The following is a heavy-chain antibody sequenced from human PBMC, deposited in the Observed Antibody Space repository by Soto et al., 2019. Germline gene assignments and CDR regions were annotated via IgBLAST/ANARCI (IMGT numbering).Heavy chain of an antibody. CDR3: ARQEQWLDRAFDY. D-gene: IGHD6-19*01. V-gene: IGHV4-39*01. CDR1: GGSISSSSYY. CDR2: IYYSGST. Sequence: QLQLQESGPGLVKPSETLSLTCTVSGGSISSSSYYWGWIRQPPGKGLEWIGSIYYSGSTYYNPSLKRRVTISVDTSKNQFSLKLSSVTAADTAVYYCARQEQWLDRAFDYWGQGTLVTVSS. J-gene: IGHJ4*02.